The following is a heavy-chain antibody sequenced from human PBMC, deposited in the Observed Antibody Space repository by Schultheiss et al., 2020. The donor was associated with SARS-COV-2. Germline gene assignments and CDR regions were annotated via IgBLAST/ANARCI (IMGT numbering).Heavy chain of an antibody. Sequence: SETLSLTCAVYGGSFSGYYWSWIRQPPGKGLEWIGEINHSGSTNYNPSLKSRVTISVDKSKNQFSLKLSSVTAANTAVYYCARDDDYGGNSGGSYWGQGTLVTVSS. CDR3: ARDDDYGGNSGGSY. V-gene: IGHV4-34*01. D-gene: IGHD4-23*01. CDR2: INHSGST. J-gene: IGHJ4*02. CDR1: GGSFSGYY.